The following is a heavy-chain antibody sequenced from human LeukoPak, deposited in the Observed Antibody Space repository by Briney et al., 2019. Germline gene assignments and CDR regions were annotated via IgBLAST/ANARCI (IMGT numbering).Heavy chain of an antibody. D-gene: IGHD1-26*01. V-gene: IGHV4-39*07. Sequence: SETLSLTCTVSGDSISSSSYYWAWIRQPPGKGLEWIGIIYYSGSTYYNPSLKSRVTISVDTSKNQFSLKLSSVTAADTAVYYCAREMSGSYDYFDYWGQGTLVTVSS. CDR2: IYYSGST. J-gene: IGHJ4*02. CDR3: AREMSGSYDYFDY. CDR1: GDSISSSSYY.